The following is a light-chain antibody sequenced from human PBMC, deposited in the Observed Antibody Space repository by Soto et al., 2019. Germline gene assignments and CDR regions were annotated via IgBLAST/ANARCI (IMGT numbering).Light chain of an antibody. CDR1: QGISSY. V-gene: IGKV1-8*01. CDR2: AAS. J-gene: IGKJ1*01. CDR3: QQYNDYPWT. Sequence: AIRMTQSPSSFSASTGDRVTITCRASQGISSYLAWYQQKPGKAPKLLIYAASTLQSGVPSRFSGSGSGTEFTLTISSLQPDDFATYYCQQYNDYPWTFGQGTKV.